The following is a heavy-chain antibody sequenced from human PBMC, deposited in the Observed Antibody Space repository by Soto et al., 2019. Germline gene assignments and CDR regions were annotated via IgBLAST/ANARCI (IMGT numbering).Heavy chain of an antibody. CDR1: GYSFTSYW. J-gene: IGHJ3*02. Sequence: PGESLKISCKGSGYSFTSYWISWVRQMPGKGLEWMGRIDPSDSYTNYSPSFQGHVTISADKSISTAYLQWSSLKASDTAMYYCASGLSRVGATPPAFDIWGQGTMVTVSS. D-gene: IGHD1-26*01. V-gene: IGHV5-10-1*01. CDR3: ASGLSRVGATPPAFDI. CDR2: IDPSDSYT.